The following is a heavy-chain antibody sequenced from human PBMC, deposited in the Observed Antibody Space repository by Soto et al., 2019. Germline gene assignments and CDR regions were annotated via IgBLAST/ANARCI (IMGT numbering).Heavy chain of an antibody. V-gene: IGHV1-58*01. Sequence: QMQMVQSGPEVKKPGTSVKVSCKASTFTFTSSAVQWVRQARGQRLEWIGWIVVGSGNTKYAQNFQERVTITKDMSAGRAYLYQRRFISKDTAVAYSVTNLEGAPSNVDYRGECT. D-gene: IGHD1-26*01. CDR1: TFTFTSSA. CDR3: VTNLEGAPSNVDY. CDR2: IVVGSGNT. J-gene: IGHJ4*02.